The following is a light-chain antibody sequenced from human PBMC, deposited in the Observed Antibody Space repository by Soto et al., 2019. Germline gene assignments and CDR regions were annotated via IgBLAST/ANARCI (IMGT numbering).Light chain of an antibody. Sequence: QSVLTQPSSVSGSPGQSITISCTGTSSDDGGYNYVSWYQQHPGKPPKLMIYEVSNRPSGVSNRFSGSKSGNTASLTISGLQAEDEADYYCSSYTTSSTLVVFGGGTKVTVL. CDR3: SSYTTSSTLVV. CDR2: EVS. J-gene: IGLJ2*01. V-gene: IGLV2-14*01. CDR1: SSDDGGYNY.